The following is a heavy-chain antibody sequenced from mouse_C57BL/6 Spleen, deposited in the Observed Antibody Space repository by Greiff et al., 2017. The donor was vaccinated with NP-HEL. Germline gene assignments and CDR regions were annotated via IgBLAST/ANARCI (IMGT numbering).Heavy chain of an antibody. CDR2: IDPSDSYT. J-gene: IGHJ2*01. Sequence: VQLQQPGAELVMPGASVKLSCKASGYTFTSYWMHWVKQRPGQGLEWIGEIDPSDSYTNYNQKFKGKSTLTVDKSSSTAYMQLSSLTSEDSAVYYCARSGYAKGAFDYWGQGTTLTVSS. CDR1: GYTFTSYW. CDR3: ARSGYAKGAFDY. V-gene: IGHV1-69*01. D-gene: IGHD3-1*01.